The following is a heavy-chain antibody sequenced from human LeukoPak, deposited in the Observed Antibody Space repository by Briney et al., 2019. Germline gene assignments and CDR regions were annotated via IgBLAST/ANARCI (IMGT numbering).Heavy chain of an antibody. D-gene: IGHD4-11*01. CDR2: IKQGGSEI. V-gene: IGHV3-7*01. CDR3: ARDRESESDSEGDY. J-gene: IGHJ4*02. Sequence: GSLRLSCSASGFTFSRFWMSWVRQAPGKGLEYVALIKQGGSEIFHMDSVKGRFIISRDDATNSLYLQMNSLRVEDTALYYCARDRESESDSEGDYWGQGTLVTVSS. CDR1: GFTFSRFW.